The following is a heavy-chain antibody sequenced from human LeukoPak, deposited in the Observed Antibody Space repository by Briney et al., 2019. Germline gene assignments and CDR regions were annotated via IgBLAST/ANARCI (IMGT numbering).Heavy chain of an antibody. Sequence: GASVKVSYKASGYTFTSYYMHWVRQAPGQGLEWMGIINPSGGSTSYAQKFQGRVTMTRDMSTSTVYMELSSLRSEDTAVYYCATVGGGNSWTLDYWGQGTLVTVSS. D-gene: IGHD4-23*01. J-gene: IGHJ4*02. CDR1: GYTFTSYY. V-gene: IGHV1-46*01. CDR2: INPSGGST. CDR3: ATVGGGNSWTLDY.